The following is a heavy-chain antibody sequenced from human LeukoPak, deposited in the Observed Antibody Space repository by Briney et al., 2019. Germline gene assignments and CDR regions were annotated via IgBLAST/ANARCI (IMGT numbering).Heavy chain of an antibody. Sequence: GGSLRLSCAASGFTFSSYGMHWVRQAPGKGLEWVAVISYDGSNKYYADSVKGRFTISRDNSKNTLYLQMNSLRAEDTAVYYCAKRNPVSVPDYWGQGTLVTVSS. J-gene: IGHJ4*02. CDR1: GFTFSSYG. D-gene: IGHD3-10*01. V-gene: IGHV3-30*18. CDR3: AKRNPVSVPDY. CDR2: ISYDGSNK.